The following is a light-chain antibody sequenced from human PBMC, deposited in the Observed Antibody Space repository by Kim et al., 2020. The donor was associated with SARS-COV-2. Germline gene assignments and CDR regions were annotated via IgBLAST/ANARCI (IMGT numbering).Light chain of an antibody. CDR1: RQFMSSC. CDR2: GAS. CDR3: QQYAYLLA. Sequence: VAPFGSACRQFMSSCVAWYQRKPGQAPRFLIYGASAGATGVPARFSGSGSGTEFTLTISSLQSEDSAVYYCQQYAYLLAFGRGTRLEIK. V-gene: IGKV3-15*01. J-gene: IGKJ5*01.